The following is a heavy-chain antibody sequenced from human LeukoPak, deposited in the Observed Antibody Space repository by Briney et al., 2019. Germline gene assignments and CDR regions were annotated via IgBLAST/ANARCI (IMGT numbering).Heavy chain of an antibody. D-gene: IGHD3-3*01. CDR2: ISSSSSYI. CDR1: GFTFSSYS. Sequence: GGSLRLSCAASGFTFSSYSMNWVRQAPGKGLEWVSSISSSSSYIYYADSVKGRFTISRDNAKNSLYLQMNSLRAEDTAVYYCARGSRRGITIFGVVRREFDYWGQGTLVTVSS. V-gene: IGHV3-21*01. J-gene: IGHJ4*02. CDR3: ARGSRRGITIFGVVRREFDY.